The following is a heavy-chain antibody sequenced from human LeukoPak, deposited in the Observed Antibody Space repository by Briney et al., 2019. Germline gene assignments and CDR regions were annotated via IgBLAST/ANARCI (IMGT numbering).Heavy chain of an antibody. CDR1: GFTFSSSA. J-gene: IGHJ4*02. CDR3: VKDLLAARPAAQYFDY. D-gene: IGHD6-6*01. CDR2: IRYDGSNK. Sequence: PGGSLRLSCAASGFTFSSSAMSWVRQAPGKGLEWVACIRYDGSNKYYADSVKGRFTISRDNSKNTLYMQMSSLRSEDTAVYYCVKDLLAARPAAQYFDYWGRGTLVTVFS. V-gene: IGHV3-30*02.